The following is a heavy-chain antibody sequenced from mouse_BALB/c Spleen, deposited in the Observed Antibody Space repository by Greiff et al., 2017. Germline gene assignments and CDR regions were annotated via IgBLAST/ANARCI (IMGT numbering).Heavy chain of an antibody. CDR1: GFTFSDYG. Sequence: DVQLVESGGGLVQPGGSRKLSCAASGFTFSDYGMAWVRQAPGKGPEWVAFISNLAYSIYYADTVTGRFTISRENAKNTLYLEMSSLRSEDTAMYYCARDRYVMDYWGQGTSVTVSS. J-gene: IGHJ4*01. CDR3: ARDRYVMDY. V-gene: IGHV5-15*02. CDR2: ISNLAYSI.